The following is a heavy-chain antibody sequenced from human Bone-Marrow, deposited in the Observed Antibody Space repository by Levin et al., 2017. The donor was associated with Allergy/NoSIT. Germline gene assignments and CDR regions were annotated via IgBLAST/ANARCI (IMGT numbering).Heavy chain of an antibody. CDR1: GGSISSSH. CDR3: ARDEGLQFDY. V-gene: IGHV4-59*01. J-gene: IGHJ4*02. D-gene: IGHD4-11*01. CDR2: IYYSGT. Sequence: SQTLSLTCTVSGGSISSSHWSWIRQPPGKGLEWIGYIYYSGTKYNPSLRSRVTISVDTSKNQFSLKLTSVTAADTAMYYCARDEGLQFDYWGQGTLVTVSS.